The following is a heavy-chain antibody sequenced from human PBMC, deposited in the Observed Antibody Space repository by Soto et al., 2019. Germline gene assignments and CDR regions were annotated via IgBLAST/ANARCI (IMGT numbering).Heavy chain of an antibody. J-gene: IGHJ6*02. CDR1: GYTLTELS. V-gene: IGHV1-24*01. CDR2: FDPEDGET. Sequence: QVQLVQSGAEVKKPGASVKVSCKVSGYTLTELSMHWVRQAPGKGLEWMGGFDPEDGETIYAQKFQGRVTMTEDTSTDTAYMELSSLRSEDTAVYYCATDQSTIFGVVIPPWGMDVWGQGTTVTVSS. CDR3: ATDQSTIFGVVIPPWGMDV. D-gene: IGHD3-3*01.